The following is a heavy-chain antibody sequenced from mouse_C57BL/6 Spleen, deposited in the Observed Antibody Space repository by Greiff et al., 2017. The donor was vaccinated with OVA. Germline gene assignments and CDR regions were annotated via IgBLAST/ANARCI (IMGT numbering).Heavy chain of an antibody. V-gene: IGHV1-52*01. D-gene: IGHD3-3*01. J-gene: IGHJ2*01. Sequence: QVQLQQPGAELVRPGSSVKLSCKASGYTFTSYWMHWVKQRPIQGLEWIGNIDPSDSETHYNQKFKDKATLTVDKSSSTAYMQLSSLPSEDSAVYYCARLPLGGYFDYWGQGTTLTVSS. CDR2: IDPSDSET. CDR3: ARLPLGGYFDY. CDR1: GYTFTSYW.